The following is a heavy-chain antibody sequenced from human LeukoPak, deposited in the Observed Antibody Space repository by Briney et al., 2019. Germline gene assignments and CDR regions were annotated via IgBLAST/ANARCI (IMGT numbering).Heavy chain of an antibody. D-gene: IGHD2-2*01. CDR2: IYYSGST. Sequence: PSETLSLTCTVSGGSISSYYWSRIRQPPGKGLEWIGYIYYSGSTNYNPSLKSRVTISIDTSKNQFSLKLSSVTAADTAVYYCARAKQGDCSSTSCYFGYYYYYMDVWGKGTTVTVSS. CDR3: ARAKQGDCSSTSCYFGYYYYYMDV. V-gene: IGHV4-59*01. CDR1: GGSISSYY. J-gene: IGHJ6*03.